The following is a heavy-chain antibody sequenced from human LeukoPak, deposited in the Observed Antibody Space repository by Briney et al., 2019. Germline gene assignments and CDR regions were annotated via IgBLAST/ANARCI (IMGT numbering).Heavy chain of an antibody. D-gene: IGHD6-13*01. CDR3: ARGRFGYSSSWSPFDY. Sequence: ASVKVSCKASGYTFTSYYMHWVRQAPGQGLEWMGIINPSGGSTSYAQKFQGRVTITRNTSISTAYMELSSLRSEDTAVYYCARGRFGYSSSWSPFDYWGQGTLVTVSS. J-gene: IGHJ4*02. CDR2: INPSGGST. V-gene: IGHV1-46*01. CDR1: GYTFTSYY.